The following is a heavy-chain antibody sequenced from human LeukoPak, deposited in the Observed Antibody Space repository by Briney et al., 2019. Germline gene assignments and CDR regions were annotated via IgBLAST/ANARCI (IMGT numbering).Heavy chain of an antibody. Sequence: GGSLRLSCAASGFTFSSYAMSWVRQAPGKGLEWVSAISGSGGSTYYADSVKGRFTISRDNSKNTLYLQINSLRAEDTAVYYCARTVPLYYYMDVWGKGTTVTVSS. CDR2: ISGSGGST. J-gene: IGHJ6*03. CDR3: ARTVPLYYYMDV. V-gene: IGHV3-23*01. CDR1: GFTFSSYA. D-gene: IGHD4-17*01.